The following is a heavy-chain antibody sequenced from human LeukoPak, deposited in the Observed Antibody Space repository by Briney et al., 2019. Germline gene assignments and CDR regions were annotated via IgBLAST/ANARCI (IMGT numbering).Heavy chain of an antibody. CDR2: IYYSGST. J-gene: IGHJ4*02. CDR3: ARQPSYYDSSGYYAY. Sequence: PSETLSLTCSVSGGSISSSSYYWGWIRQPPGKGLEWIGSIYYSGSTYYNPSLKSRVTISVDTSKNQFSLKLSSVTAADTAVYYCARQPSYYDSSGYYAYWGQGTLVTVSS. CDR1: GGSISSSSYY. V-gene: IGHV4-39*01. D-gene: IGHD3-22*01.